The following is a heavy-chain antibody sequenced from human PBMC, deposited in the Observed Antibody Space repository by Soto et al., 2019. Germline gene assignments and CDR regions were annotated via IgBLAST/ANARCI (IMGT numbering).Heavy chain of an antibody. J-gene: IGHJ4*02. CDR2: ISSDGGLS. Sequence: GGSLRLSCATSGFAFSSYSMHWFRQAPGKELEWVAVISSDGGLSFYADSVKGRFIISRDNPKGTVFLQMNSLRLEATAVYYSAREVVTTKWYFDNWGQGIMVTVSS. CDR3: AREVVTTKWYFDN. V-gene: IGHV3-30-3*01. D-gene: IGHD2-21*02. CDR1: GFAFSSYS.